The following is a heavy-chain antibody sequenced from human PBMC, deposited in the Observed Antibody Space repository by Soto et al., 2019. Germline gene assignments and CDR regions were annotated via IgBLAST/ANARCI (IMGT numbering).Heavy chain of an antibody. CDR1: GFTFSDYY. J-gene: IGHJ6*03. D-gene: IGHD2-15*01. CDR2: ISGSGSTI. CDR3: ASGVAASHYYYYYMDV. Sequence: GGSLRLSCAASGFTFSDYYMSWILQAPGKGLEWVSYISGSGSTIYYADSVKGRFTISRDNAKNSLHLQMNSLRAEDTAVYYCASGVAASHYYYYYMDVWGKGTKVTVSS. V-gene: IGHV3-11*01.